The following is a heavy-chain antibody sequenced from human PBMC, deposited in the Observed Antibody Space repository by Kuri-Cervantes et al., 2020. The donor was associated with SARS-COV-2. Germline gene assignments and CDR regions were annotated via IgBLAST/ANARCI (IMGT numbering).Heavy chain of an antibody. D-gene: IGHD2-2*01. CDR2: ISYDGSNK. V-gene: IGHV3-30-3*01. J-gene: IGHJ6*02. Sequence: GGSLRLSCAASGFTFSSYAMHWVRQAPGKGLEWVAVISYDGSNKYYADSVKGRFIISRDNSKNTLYLQMNSLRAEDTAVYYCARPGYCSSTSCYALGSMDVWGQGTTVTVSS. CDR3: ARPGYCSSTSCYALGSMDV. CDR1: GFTFSSYA.